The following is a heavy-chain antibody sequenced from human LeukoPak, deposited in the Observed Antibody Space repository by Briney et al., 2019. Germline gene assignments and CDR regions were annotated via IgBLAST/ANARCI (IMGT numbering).Heavy chain of an antibody. D-gene: IGHD6-13*01. CDR3: ARGSGSSSWPMGLYYYYGMDV. CDR2: ISYDGSNK. CDR1: GFTFSSYG. J-gene: IGHJ6*02. V-gene: IGHV3-30*19. Sequence: GGSLRLSCAASGFTFSSYGMHWVRQAPGKGLEWVAVISYDGSNKYYADSVKGRFTISRDNSKNTLYLQMNSLRAEDTAVYYCARGSGSSSWPMGLYYYYGMDVWGQGTTVTVSS.